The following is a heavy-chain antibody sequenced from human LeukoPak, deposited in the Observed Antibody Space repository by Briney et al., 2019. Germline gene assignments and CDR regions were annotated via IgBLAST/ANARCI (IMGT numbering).Heavy chain of an antibody. Sequence: TGGSLRLSCAVSGFTFSSYGMSWVRQAPGKGLEWVAVISYDGSNKYFADSVKGRFTISRDNSKNTLYLQMNGPRAEDTAVYYCAKDGCRITSCHVLVDPWGQGTLVTVSS. CDR2: ISYDGSNK. V-gene: IGHV3-30*18. D-gene: IGHD2-2*01. CDR3: AKDGCRITSCHVLVDP. J-gene: IGHJ5*02. CDR1: GFTFSSYG.